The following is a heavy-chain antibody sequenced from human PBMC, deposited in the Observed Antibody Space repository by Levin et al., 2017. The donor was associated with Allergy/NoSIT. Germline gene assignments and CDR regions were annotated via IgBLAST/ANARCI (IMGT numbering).Heavy chain of an antibody. CDR1: GFSFSAYS. Sequence: HSSETLSLTCAVSGFSFSAYSMNWVRQAPGKGLEWLAYVDGHGTRIFYADSAKGRFTISRDNAQNSLYLQMNSLRAEDSGTYYCVRDLEGYRGVIRFDVWGQGTLVTVSS. V-gene: IGHV3-48*01. CDR2: VDGHGTRI. D-gene: IGHD3-10*01. J-gene: IGHJ4*02. CDR3: VRDLEGYRGVIRFDV.